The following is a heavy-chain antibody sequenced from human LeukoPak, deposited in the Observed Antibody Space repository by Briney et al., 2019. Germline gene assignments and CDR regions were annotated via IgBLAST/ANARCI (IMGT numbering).Heavy chain of an antibody. D-gene: IGHD2-15*01. Sequence: EGSLRLSCAASGFPFSSHAMSWVRQPPGKGLEWVAAISNGKTYYADSVRGRFAISRDDSTNTVYLHMNSQRDEDTALYHCVREAGYCAPVCVKTNWFDPWGQGTLVTVSS. J-gene: IGHJ5*02. CDR2: ISNGKT. CDR3: VREAGYCAPVCVKTNWFDP. V-gene: IGHV3-23*01. CDR1: GFPFSSHA.